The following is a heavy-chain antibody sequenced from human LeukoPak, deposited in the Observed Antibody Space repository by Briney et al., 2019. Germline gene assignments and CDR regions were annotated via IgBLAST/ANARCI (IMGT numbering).Heavy chain of an antibody. D-gene: IGHD4-11*01. Sequence: KPSETLSLTCAVYGGSFSGYYWSWIRQPPGKGLEWIGEINHSGSTNYNPSLKSRVTISVGTSKNQFSLKLSSVTAADTAVYYCARVSVNATRLFDYWGQGTLVTVSS. CDR3: ARVSVNATRLFDY. J-gene: IGHJ4*02. CDR1: GGSFSGYY. CDR2: INHSGST. V-gene: IGHV4-34*01.